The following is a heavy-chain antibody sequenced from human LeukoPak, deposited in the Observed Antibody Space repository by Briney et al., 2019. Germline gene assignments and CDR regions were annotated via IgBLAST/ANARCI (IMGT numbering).Heavy chain of an antibody. CDR1: GGSFSGYY. V-gene: IGHV4-34*01. CDR3: ARDLGYYDSSGYYDY. Sequence: NPSETLSLTCAVYGGSFSGYYWSWIRQPPGKGLEWIGEIYHSGSTNYNPSLKSRVTISVDKSKNQFSLKLSSVTAADTAVYYCARDLGYYDSSGYYDYWGQGTLVTVSS. D-gene: IGHD3-22*01. CDR2: IYHSGST. J-gene: IGHJ4*02.